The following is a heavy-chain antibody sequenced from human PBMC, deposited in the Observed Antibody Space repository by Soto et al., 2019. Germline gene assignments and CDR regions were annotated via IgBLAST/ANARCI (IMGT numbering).Heavy chain of an antibody. V-gene: IGHV3-7*05. CDR1: GFTFSSYW. CDR2: IKQDGSEK. CDR3: ARKIVVVITVAFDI. Sequence: GGSLRLSCAASGFTFSSYWMSWVRQAPGKGLEWVANIKQDGSEKYYADSVKGRFTISRDNAKNSLYLQMNSLRAEDTAVYYCARKIVVVITVAFDIWGQGTMVTVSS. J-gene: IGHJ3*02. D-gene: IGHD3-22*01.